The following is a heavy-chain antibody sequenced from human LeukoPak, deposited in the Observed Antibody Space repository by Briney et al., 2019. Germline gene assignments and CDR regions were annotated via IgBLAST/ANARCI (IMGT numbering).Heavy chain of an antibody. J-gene: IGHJ4*02. D-gene: IGHD3-16*01. V-gene: IGHV3-21*01. CDR2: ITRSSTYI. Sequence: PGESLRLSCAASGFTFSTYNMNWVRQAPGKGLEWVSSITRSSTYIYYADSVKGRFTISRDNAKNSLYLQMNSLRAEDTAVYYCARGHYDYVWGSYAKRLDYWGQGTLVTVSS. CDR3: ARGHYDYVWGSYAKRLDY. CDR1: GFTFSTYN.